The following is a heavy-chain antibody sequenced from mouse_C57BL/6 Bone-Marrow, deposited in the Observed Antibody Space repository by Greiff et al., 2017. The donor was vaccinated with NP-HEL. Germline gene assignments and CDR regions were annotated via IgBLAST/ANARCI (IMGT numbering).Heavy chain of an antibody. CDR1: GFNIKNTY. D-gene: IGHD1-1*01. CDR2: IDPANGNT. Sequence: VQLQQSVAELVRPGASVKLSCTASGFNIKNTYMHWVMQRPEQGLEWIGRIDPANGNTKYAPKFQGKATITADTSSNTAYLQLSSLTSEDTAIYYCARRSYYGSSSYAMDYWGQGTSVTVSS. J-gene: IGHJ4*01. V-gene: IGHV14-3*01. CDR3: ARRSYYGSSSYAMDY.